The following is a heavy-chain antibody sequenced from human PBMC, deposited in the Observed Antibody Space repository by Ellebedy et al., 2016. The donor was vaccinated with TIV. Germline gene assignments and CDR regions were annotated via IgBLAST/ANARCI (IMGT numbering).Heavy chain of an antibody. CDR2: IYYSGST. Sequence: SETLSLTCTVSGGSISSYYWSWIRQPPGKGLEWIGYIYYSGSTNYNPSLKSRVTMSIDTSKNQFSLNLNSVTAADTAVYYCATRPYRSGQPFYGVFDYWGQGTLVTVSS. D-gene: IGHD3-22*01. V-gene: IGHV4-59*12. CDR3: ATRPYRSGQPFYGVFDY. CDR1: GGSISSYY. J-gene: IGHJ4*02.